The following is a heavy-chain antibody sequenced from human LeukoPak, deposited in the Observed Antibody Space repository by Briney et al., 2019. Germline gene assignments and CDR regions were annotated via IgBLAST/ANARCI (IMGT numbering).Heavy chain of an antibody. V-gene: IGHV4-34*01. CDR2: INHSGTT. J-gene: IGHJ4*02. Sequence: AETLSLTCAVYGGSFSDHYWSWIRQPPGKGPEWIGEINHSGTTNYSPSLKSRVSISVDTSNNHFSLKLHSVPAADAAMYYCASHYSSGSYRYTGSFDSWGQGMLVNVSS. CDR3: ASHYSSGSYRYTGSFDS. CDR1: GGSFSDHY. D-gene: IGHD3-16*02.